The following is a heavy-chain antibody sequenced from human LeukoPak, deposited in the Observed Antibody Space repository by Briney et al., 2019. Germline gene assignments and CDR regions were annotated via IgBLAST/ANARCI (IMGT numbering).Heavy chain of an antibody. D-gene: IGHD3-22*01. CDR3: ARAGGYYDSSGYYGTFDY. V-gene: IGHV4-61*02. Sequence: KASETLSLTCTVSGGSISSGSYYWSWIRQPAGTGLEWIGRIYTSGSTNYNPSLKSRVTISVDTSKNQFSLKLSSVTAADTAVYYCARAGGYYDSSGYYGTFDYWGQGTLVTVSS. CDR2: IYTSGST. J-gene: IGHJ4*02. CDR1: GGSISSGSYY.